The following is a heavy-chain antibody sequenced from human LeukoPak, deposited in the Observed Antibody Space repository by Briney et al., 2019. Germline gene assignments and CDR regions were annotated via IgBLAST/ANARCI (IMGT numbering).Heavy chain of an antibody. Sequence: SETLSLTCTVSGDSITSTPYYWGWIRQSPGKGLEWIGIIYYSGSTYYNPSLKSRVTMSVDTSKNQFSLKLNSVTAADTAVYFCARHLNSGGNSPLVYWGQGTLVTVSS. CDR3: ARHLNSGGNSPLVY. J-gene: IGHJ4*02. CDR1: GDSITSTPYY. V-gene: IGHV4-39*01. CDR2: IYYSGST. D-gene: IGHD4-23*01.